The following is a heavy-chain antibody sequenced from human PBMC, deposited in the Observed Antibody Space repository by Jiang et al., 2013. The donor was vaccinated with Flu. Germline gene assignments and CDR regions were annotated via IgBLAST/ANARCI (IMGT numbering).Heavy chain of an antibody. Sequence: GPGLVKPSETLSLTCTVSGGSISSHYWSWIRQPPGKGLEWIGYFYYTGSTDYNPSLKSRVTISGDTSKTQFSLKLNSVTAADTAVYYCARGNGNYYYAMDVWGKGTTVTVSS. J-gene: IGHJ6*04. CDR3: ARGNGNYYYAMDV. D-gene: IGHD1-14*01. CDR1: GGSISSHY. CDR2: FYYTGST. V-gene: IGHV4-59*08.